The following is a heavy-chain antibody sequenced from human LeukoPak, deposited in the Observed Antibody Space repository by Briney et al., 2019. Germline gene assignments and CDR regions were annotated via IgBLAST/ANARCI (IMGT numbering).Heavy chain of an antibody. V-gene: IGHV4-38-2*02. CDR2: IYHSGST. D-gene: IGHD3-22*01. CDR1: GYSISSGYY. Sequence: SETLSLTYTVSGYSISSGYYWGWIRQPPGKGLEWIGSIYHSGSTYYNPSLKSRVTISVDTSKNQFSLKLSSVTAADTAVYYCARATYYYDSSGCYYYYMDVWGKGTTVTVSS. CDR3: ARATYYYDSSGCYYYYMDV. J-gene: IGHJ6*03.